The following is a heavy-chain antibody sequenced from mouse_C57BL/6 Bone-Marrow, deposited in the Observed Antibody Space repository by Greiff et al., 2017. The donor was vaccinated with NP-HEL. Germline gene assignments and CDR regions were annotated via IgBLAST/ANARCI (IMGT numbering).Heavy chain of an antibody. J-gene: IGHJ3*01. CDR1: GYAFSSSW. V-gene: IGHV1-82*01. CDR3: ARWDYDVAY. Sequence: VQLQQSGPELVKPGASVKISCKASGYAFSSSWMNWVKQRPGKGLEWIGRIYPGGGDTNYNGKFKGKATLTADKSSSTAYMQLSSLTSEDSAVYFCARWDYDVAYWGQGTLVTVSA. CDR2: IYPGGGDT. D-gene: IGHD2-4*01.